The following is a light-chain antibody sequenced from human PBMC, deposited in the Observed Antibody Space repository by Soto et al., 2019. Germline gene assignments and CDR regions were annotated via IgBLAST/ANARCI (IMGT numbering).Light chain of an antibody. V-gene: IGLV7-46*01. CDR2: DTS. J-gene: IGLJ3*02. CDR3: LLSYSGARWV. CDR1: TGAVTSGHY. Sequence: QAVVTQEPSLTVSPGGTVTLTCGSSTGAVTSGHYPYWFQQKPGQAPRTLIYDTSNKHSWTPARFSGYLLGGNAALTLSGAQRDDEAEYYCLLSYSGARWVFGGGTKLTVL.